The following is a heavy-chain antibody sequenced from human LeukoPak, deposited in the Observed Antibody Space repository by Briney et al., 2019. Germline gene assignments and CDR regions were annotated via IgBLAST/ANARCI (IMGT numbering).Heavy chain of an antibody. V-gene: IGHV4-31*03. D-gene: IGHD3-22*01. CDR1: GGSISSGGYY. J-gene: IGHJ4*02. Sequence: SQTLSLTCTVSGGSISSGGYYWSWIRQHPGKGLEWIGYIYYSGSTYYNPSLKSRVTISVDTSKNQFSLKLSSVTAADTAVYYCARGVPIFYDSSGYYFGYFDYWGQGTLVTVS. CDR2: IYYSGST. CDR3: ARGVPIFYDSSGYYFGYFDY.